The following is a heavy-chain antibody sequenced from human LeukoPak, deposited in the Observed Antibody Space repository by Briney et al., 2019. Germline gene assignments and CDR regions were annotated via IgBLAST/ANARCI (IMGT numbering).Heavy chain of an antibody. CDR3: AMGYGGNSDNY. Sequence: SQTLSLTCTVSGGSISSGGYYWSWIRQPPGKGLEWIGYIYSSGSTDYNPSLKSRVTISEDTSRNQFSLKLSSVTAADTAVYYCAMGYGGNSDNYWGQGTLVTVSS. CDR1: GGSISSGGYY. CDR2: IYSSGST. V-gene: IGHV4-61*08. D-gene: IGHD4-23*01. J-gene: IGHJ4*02.